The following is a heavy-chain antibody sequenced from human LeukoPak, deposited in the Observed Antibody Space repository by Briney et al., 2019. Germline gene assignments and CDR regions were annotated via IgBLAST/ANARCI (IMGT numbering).Heavy chain of an antibody. D-gene: IGHD2-15*01. Sequence: SGTLSLTCTVSGGSISSSSYYWGWIRQPPGKGLKWIGSIYYSGSTYYNPSLKSRVTISVDTSKNQFSLKLSSVTAADTAVYYCARDLGVVVAASNWFDPWGQGTLVTVSS. V-gene: IGHV4-39*07. CDR3: ARDLGVVVAASNWFDP. CDR1: GGSISSSSYY. CDR2: IYYSGST. J-gene: IGHJ5*02.